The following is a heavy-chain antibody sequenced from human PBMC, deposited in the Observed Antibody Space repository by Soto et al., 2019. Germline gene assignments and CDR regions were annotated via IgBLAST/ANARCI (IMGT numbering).Heavy chain of an antibody. CDR2: IIPSFATG. CDR1: GGTFGTSA. D-gene: IGHD3-10*01. V-gene: IGHV1-69*06. Sequence: QVQLVQSGAEVKKPGSSVKVSCKSSGGTFGTSAISWVRQATGQGLEWMGGIIPSFATGNSAPEFQGRLTITANTSTTTAYMDLSSLRSEETAVYYCARSYYGSGSYWFDGMDVWGQGTTVTVSS. CDR3: ARSYYGSGSYWFDGMDV. J-gene: IGHJ6*02.